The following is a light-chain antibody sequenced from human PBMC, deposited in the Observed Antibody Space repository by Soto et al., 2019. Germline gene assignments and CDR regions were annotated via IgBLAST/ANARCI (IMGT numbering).Light chain of an antibody. CDR3: VAWDASLNGYV. CDR1: SSNIGSSF. J-gene: IGLJ1*01. V-gene: IGLV1-44*01. Sequence: QSVLTQPPSASGTPGQRVTISCSGSSSNIGSSFVNWYQQLPGTAPKLIIYSNNQRPSGVPDRFSGSKSGTSASLAISGLQTEDEADYYCVAWDASLNGYVFGTGTKVTVL. CDR2: SNN.